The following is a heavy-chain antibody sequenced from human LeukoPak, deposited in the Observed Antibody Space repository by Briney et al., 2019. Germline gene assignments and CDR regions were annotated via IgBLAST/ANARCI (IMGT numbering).Heavy chain of an antibody. D-gene: IGHD3-22*01. CDR2: INHSGST. CDR3: AFFGVITAQKYFGY. J-gene: IGHJ4*02. CDR1: GGSFSGYY. Sequence: SETLSLTCAVYGGSFSGYYWSWIRQLPGKGLEWIGEINHSGSTNYNPSLKSRVTISVDTSKNQFSLKLSSVTAADTAVYYCAFFGVITAQKYFGYWGQGTLVTVSS. V-gene: IGHV4-34*01.